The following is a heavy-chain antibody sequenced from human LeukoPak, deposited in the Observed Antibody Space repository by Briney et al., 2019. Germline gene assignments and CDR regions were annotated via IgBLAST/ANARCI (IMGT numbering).Heavy chain of an antibody. CDR2: ISSSSSYI. CDR1: GFTFSSYS. D-gene: IGHD6-13*01. Sequence: GGSLRLSCAASGFTFSSYSMNWVRQAPGKGLEWVSSISSSSSYIYYADSVKGRFTISRDNAKNSLYLQMNSLRAEDTAVYYCARVFRAAAGDYYYYYYMDVWGKGTTVTISS. J-gene: IGHJ6*03. CDR3: ARVFRAAAGDYYYYYYMDV. V-gene: IGHV3-21*01.